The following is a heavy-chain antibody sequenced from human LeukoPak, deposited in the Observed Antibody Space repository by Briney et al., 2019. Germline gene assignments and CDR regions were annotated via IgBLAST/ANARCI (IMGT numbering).Heavy chain of an antibody. CDR1: GYTFTSYG. CDR2: ISAYNGNT. CDR3: ARDSSGWVRGAFDI. J-gene: IGHJ3*02. Sequence: GASVKVSYKASGYTFTSYGISWVRQAPGQGLEWMGWISAYNGNTNYAQKLQGRVTMTTDTSTSTAYMELRSLRSDDTAVYYCARDSSGWVRGAFDIWGQGTMVTVSS. V-gene: IGHV1-18*01. D-gene: IGHD6-19*01.